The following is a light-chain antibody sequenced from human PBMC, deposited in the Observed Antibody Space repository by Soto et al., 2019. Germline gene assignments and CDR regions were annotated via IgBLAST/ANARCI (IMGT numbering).Light chain of an antibody. CDR3: SSYAGSDNYV. CDR1: SSDVGGYNS. Sequence: QSALTQPPSASGSPGQSVTISCTGTSSDVGGYNSVSWYQHLPGKAPKLMIYEVSKRPSGVPDRFSGSKSANTASLTVSRLQDEDEADYYCSSYAGSDNYVFGTGTKLTVL. J-gene: IGLJ1*01. V-gene: IGLV2-8*01. CDR2: EVS.